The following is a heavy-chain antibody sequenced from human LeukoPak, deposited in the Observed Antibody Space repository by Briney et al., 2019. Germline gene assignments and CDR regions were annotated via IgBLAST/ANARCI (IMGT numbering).Heavy chain of an antibody. D-gene: IGHD3-16*02. CDR3: ARDAAVWGSCRYLDY. J-gene: IGHJ4*02. V-gene: IGHV4-59*01. Sequence: PSETLSLTCTVSGGSISSYYWSWIRQPPGKGLEWIGYIYYSGSTNYNPSLKSRVTISVDTSKNQFSLKLSSVTTADTAVYYCARDAAVWGSCRYLDYWGQGTLVTVSS. CDR1: GGSISSYY. CDR2: IYYSGST.